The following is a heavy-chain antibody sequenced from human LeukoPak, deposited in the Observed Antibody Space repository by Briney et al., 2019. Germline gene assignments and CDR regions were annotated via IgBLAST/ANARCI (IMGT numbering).Heavy chain of an antibody. CDR3: AREYSSSGAFDI. V-gene: IGHV4-59*01. CDR1: GGSISSYY. J-gene: IGHJ3*02. D-gene: IGHD6-6*01. Sequence: SETLSLTCTASGGSISSYYWSWIRQPAGKGLEWIGYIYYSGSTNYNPSLKSRVTISLDTSKNQFSLNLSSVTAADTAVYYCAREYSSSGAFDIWGQGTQVTVSS. CDR2: IYYSGST.